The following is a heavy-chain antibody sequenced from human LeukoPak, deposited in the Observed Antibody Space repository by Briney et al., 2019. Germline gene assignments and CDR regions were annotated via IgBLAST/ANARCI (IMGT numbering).Heavy chain of an antibody. Sequence: PGGSLRLSCAASGFTFSSHEMNWVRQAPGKRLEWVSYISSSGSTIYYADSVKGRFTISRDNAKNSLYLQMNSLRAEDTAVYYCAREGDGDYDYWGQGTLVTVSS. J-gene: IGHJ4*02. D-gene: IGHD4-17*01. CDR3: AREGDGDYDY. CDR2: ISSSGSTI. CDR1: GFTFSSHE. V-gene: IGHV3-48*03.